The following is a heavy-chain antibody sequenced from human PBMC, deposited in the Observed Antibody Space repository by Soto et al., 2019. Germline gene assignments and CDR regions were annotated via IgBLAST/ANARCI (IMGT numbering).Heavy chain of an antibody. CDR3: ARVGPWVPYYYDSSPYTFENWFDP. Sequence: SETLSLTCSVSGVSVTSYHWGWLRQPPGKGLEWIGSIYHGGSTYYNPSLNSRVTLSIDMTNNHVSLILNSVTAADTAVYYCARVGPWVPYYYDSSPYTFENWFDPWGQGTLVTVSS. D-gene: IGHD3-22*01. CDR2: IYHGGST. V-gene: IGHV4-38-2*02. CDR1: GVSVTSYH. J-gene: IGHJ5*02.